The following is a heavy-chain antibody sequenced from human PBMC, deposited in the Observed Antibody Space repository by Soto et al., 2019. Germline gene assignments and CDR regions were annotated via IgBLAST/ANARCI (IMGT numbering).Heavy chain of an antibody. Sequence: PGGSLRLSCAASGFTFNNFGMNWVRQAPGKGLEWVSYISSSSTIYYADSVKGRFTISRDNAKNSLYLQMSSLRAEDTAVYYCARGYSSGWYSWFDPWGQGTLVTVSS. J-gene: IGHJ5*02. D-gene: IGHD6-19*01. V-gene: IGHV3-48*01. CDR1: GFTFNNFG. CDR2: ISSSSTI. CDR3: ARGYSSGWYSWFDP.